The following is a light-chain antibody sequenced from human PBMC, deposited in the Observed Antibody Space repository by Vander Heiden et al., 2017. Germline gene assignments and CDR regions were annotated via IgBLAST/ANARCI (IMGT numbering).Light chain of an antibody. Sequence: AIHLTQSPSSLSASVGDRVTITCRASRGITSALAWYQQTPGKPPRLLIYDASSLASGVPSRFSGSGSGTDFTLTISSLQPEDFATYYCQQFNSYPPLTFGGGTKVEIK. V-gene: IGKV1-13*02. CDR2: DAS. CDR3: QQFNSYPPLT. J-gene: IGKJ4*01. CDR1: RGITSA.